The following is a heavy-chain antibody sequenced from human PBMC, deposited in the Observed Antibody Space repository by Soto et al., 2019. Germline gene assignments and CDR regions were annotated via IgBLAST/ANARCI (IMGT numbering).Heavy chain of an antibody. J-gene: IGHJ5*02. CDR1: GYSFSTYD. CDR3: ATSYDSGFDP. CDR2: ISPKNGNT. Sequence: LLLQSGAELKKPGASVKISCKASGYSFSTYDISWMRQAPRQGPEKMGRISPKNGNTNYAQNFQDRVTMTADTSSSTAYMELRGLRSDDTAKYYCATSYDSGFDPWGQGTLVTVSS. D-gene: IGHD3-3*01. V-gene: IGHV1-18*04.